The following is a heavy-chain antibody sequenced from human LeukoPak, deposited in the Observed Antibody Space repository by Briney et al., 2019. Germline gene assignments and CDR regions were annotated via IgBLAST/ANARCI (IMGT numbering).Heavy chain of an antibody. D-gene: IGHD4-17*01. CDR3: AREEMGDHDYARGAAFDI. CDR1: GFTFSSYA. J-gene: IGHJ3*02. CDR2: ISGSGGST. Sequence: GGSLRLSCAASGFTFSSYAMSWVRQAPGKGLEWVSAISGSGGSTYYADSVKGRFTISRDNSKNTLYLQMNSLRAEDTAVYYCAREEMGDHDYARGAAFDIWGQGTMVTVSS. V-gene: IGHV3-23*01.